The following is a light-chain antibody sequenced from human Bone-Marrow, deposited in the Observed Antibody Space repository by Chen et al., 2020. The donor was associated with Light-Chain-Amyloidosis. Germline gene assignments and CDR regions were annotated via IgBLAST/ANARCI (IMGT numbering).Light chain of an antibody. V-gene: IGLV3-25*03. CDR2: RET. Sequence: SYELTQPPSVSVSPGQTARITCSGDDLPTKYAYWYQQKPGQAPVLVIHRETERPSGNSERFSGTRSGTTATLTISGVQAEDEADYHCQSADSSGTNEVIFGGGTKLTVL. CDR1: DLPTKY. CDR3: QSADSSGTNEVI. J-gene: IGLJ2*01.